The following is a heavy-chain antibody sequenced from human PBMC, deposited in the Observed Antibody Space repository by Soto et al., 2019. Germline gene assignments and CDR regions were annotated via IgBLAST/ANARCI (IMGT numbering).Heavy chain of an antibody. V-gene: IGHV3-66*01. CDR3: ARSYSSSWYGAFDI. CDR2: IYSGGST. CDR1: GFTVSSNY. D-gene: IGHD6-13*01. J-gene: IGHJ3*02. Sequence: GGSLRLSCAASGFTVSSNYMSWVRQAPGKGLEWVSVIYSGGSTYYADSVKGRFTISRDNSKNTLYLQMNSPRAEDTAVYYCARSYSSSWYGAFDIWGQGTMVTVSS.